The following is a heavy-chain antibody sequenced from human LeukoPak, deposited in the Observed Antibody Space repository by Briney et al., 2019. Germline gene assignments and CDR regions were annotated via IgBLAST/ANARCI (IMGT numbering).Heavy chain of an antibody. CDR1: GYTFTSYY. CDR3: ARLYYGDYRVSDY. Sequence: ASVKVSCKASGYTFTSYYMHWVRQAPGQGLEWMGLINPTGGSTGYAQKFQGRVTMTRDTSISTAYMELSSLRSEDTAVYYCARLYYGDYRVSDYWGQGTLVTVSS. D-gene: IGHD4-17*01. J-gene: IGHJ4*02. CDR2: INPTGGST. V-gene: IGHV1-46*01.